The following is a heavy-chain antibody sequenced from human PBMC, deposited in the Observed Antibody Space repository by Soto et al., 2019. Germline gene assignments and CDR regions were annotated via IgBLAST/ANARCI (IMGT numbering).Heavy chain of an antibody. CDR1: GFTVSSNY. Sequence: GGSLRLSCAASGFTVSSNYMSWVRRAPGKGLEWVSVIYSGGSTYYADSVKGRFTISRDNSKNTLYLQMNSLRAEDTAVYYCARDGSLGGWYVDYWGQGTLVTVSS. CDR3: ARDGSLGGWYVDY. J-gene: IGHJ4*02. D-gene: IGHD6-19*01. V-gene: IGHV3-53*01. CDR2: IYSGGST.